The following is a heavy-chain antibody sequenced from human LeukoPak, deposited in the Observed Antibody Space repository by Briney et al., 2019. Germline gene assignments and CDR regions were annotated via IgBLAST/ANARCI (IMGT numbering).Heavy chain of an antibody. Sequence: GGSLRLSCAASGFTVSSNYMSWVRQAPGKGLEWVSVIYSGGSTYYADSVKGRFTISRDNSKNTLYLQMNSLRAEDTAVYYCAREAPGVTMTHFDYWGQGTLVTVSS. CDR1: GFTVSSNY. CDR2: IYSGGST. V-gene: IGHV3-66*01. J-gene: IGHJ4*02. CDR3: AREAPGVTMTHFDY. D-gene: IGHD3-22*01.